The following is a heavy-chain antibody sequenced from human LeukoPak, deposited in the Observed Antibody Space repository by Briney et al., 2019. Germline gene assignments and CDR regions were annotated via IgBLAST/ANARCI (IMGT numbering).Heavy chain of an antibody. CDR2: IYYSGTT. CDR3: ARSVAGGKYFFDD. J-gene: IGHJ4*02. CDR1: GVSITSSSYY. Sequence: SETLSLTCTVSGVSITSSSYYWGWIRQPPGKGLEWIGSIYYSGTTYYNPSLKSRVTISVDTSKYQFSLKLTSVTATDTAVYYCARSVAGGKYFFDDWGQGTLVTVSS. D-gene: IGHD2-8*02. V-gene: IGHV4-39*01.